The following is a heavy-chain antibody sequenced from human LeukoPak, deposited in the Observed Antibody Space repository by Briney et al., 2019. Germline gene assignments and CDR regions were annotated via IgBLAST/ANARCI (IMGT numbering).Heavy chain of an antibody. J-gene: IGHJ4*02. CDR1: GXSISSTNW. V-gene: IGHV4-4*02. Sequence: SETLSLTCGVSGXSISSTNWWSWVRQPPGQGLEWIGEISLSGRTNYNPSLNSRVTMSLDESKNQLSLNLTSVTAADTAIYYCSRESGPFCPFGYWGQGTLVTVPP. CDR2: ISLSGRT. CDR3: SRESGPFCPFGY. D-gene: IGHD1-26*01.